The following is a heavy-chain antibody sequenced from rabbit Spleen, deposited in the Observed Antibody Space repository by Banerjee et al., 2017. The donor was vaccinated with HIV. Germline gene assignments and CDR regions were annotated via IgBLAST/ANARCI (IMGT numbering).Heavy chain of an antibody. J-gene: IGHJ3*01. CDR1: GIDFSSYYW. Sequence: LEESGGGLVKPGGTLTLTCKASGIDFSSYYWICWVRQAPGKGLEWIACIYAGSSGSTYYASWAKGRFTISKTSSTTVTLQMTSLTAADTATYFCARRNSDGSLDLWGQGTLVTVS. D-gene: IGHD6-1*01. V-gene: IGHV1S45*01. CDR2: IYAGSSGST. CDR3: ARRNSDGSLDL.